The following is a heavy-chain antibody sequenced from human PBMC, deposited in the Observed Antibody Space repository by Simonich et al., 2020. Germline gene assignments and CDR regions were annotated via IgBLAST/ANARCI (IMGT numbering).Heavy chain of an antibody. CDR1: GYTFTSYD. D-gene: IGHD2-2*01. J-gene: IGHJ5*02. V-gene: IGHV1-8*03. CDR2: RNPNIDNT. CDR3: ARARYCSSTSCYNWFDP. Sequence: QVQLVQSGAEVKKPGASVKVSCKASGYTFTSYDINWVRQATGQGQKWRGRRNPNIDNTGLAQKFQGKVTITRTTSISTAYRELSSLRSEDTAVYYCARARYCSSTSCYNWFDPWGQGTLVTVSS.